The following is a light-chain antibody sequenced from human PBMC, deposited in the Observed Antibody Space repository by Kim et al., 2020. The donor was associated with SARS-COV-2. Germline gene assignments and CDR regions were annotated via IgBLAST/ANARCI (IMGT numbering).Light chain of an antibody. Sequence: EIVMTQSPASLSVSLGERATLSCRASQGVSSHLAWYQQNPGQAPKLLIYDASTRDTGVPSRFSASGSGTEFTLTISSLQSEDVAVYYCQQYYSSPLTFGGGTKVDIK. J-gene: IGKJ4*01. CDR1: QGVSSH. V-gene: IGKV3-15*01. CDR3: QQYYSSPLT. CDR2: DAS.